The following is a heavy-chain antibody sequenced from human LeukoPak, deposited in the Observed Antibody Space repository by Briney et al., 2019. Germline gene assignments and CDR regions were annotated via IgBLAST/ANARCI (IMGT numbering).Heavy chain of an antibody. CDR2: TYYSSNWYN. J-gene: IGHJ4*02. CDR3: ARDQAGLDY. Sequence: SQTLSLTCAISGDSVSSNSDAWNWIRQSPSRGLEWLGRTYYSSNWYNFYAECVKSRININTDTSKNQFTLQLNAVTPEDSAVCDCARDQAGLDYWGQGTLVTVSS. V-gene: IGHV6-1*01. CDR1: GDSVSSNSDA. D-gene: IGHD6-13*01.